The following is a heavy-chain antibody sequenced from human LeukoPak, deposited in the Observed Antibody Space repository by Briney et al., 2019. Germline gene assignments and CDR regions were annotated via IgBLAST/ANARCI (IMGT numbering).Heavy chain of an antibody. J-gene: IGHJ3*02. CDR3: AREPNPSYVDTAIHAFDI. CDR2: INPSGGST. CDR1: GYTFTSYY. V-gene: IGHV1-46*01. Sequence: GASVKVSCKASGYTFTSYYMHWVRQAPGQGFEWMGIINPSGGSTSYAQKFQGRVTMTRDTSTSTVYMELSSLRSEDTAVYYCAREPNPSYVDTAIHAFDIWGQGTMVTVSS. D-gene: IGHD5-18*01.